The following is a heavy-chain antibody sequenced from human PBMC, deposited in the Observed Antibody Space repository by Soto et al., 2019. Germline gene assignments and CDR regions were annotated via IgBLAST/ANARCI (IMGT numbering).Heavy chain of an antibody. CDR2: IYYSGST. Sequence: PSETLSLTCAVYGGSFSGYDWSWIRQPPGKGLEWIGYIYYSGSTYYNPSLKSRVTISVDTSKNQFSLKLSSVTAADTAMFYCARSSKGFFDWLLPQGFDYWGQGTLVTVSS. V-gene: IGHV4-34*01. D-gene: IGHD3-9*01. J-gene: IGHJ4*02. CDR3: ARSSKGFFDWLLPQGFDY. CDR1: GGSFSGYD.